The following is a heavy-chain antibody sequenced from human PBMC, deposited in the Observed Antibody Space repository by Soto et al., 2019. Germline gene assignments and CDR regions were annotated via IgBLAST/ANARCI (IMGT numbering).Heavy chain of an antibody. CDR1: GFTFSSYA. CDR2: ITGSGVST. D-gene: IGHD3-22*01. Sequence: GGSLRLSCAASGFTFSSYAMSWVRQAPGKGLEWVSAITGSGVSTYYADSVKGRFTISRDNSKNTLYLQMNSLRAEDTAVYYCAKDYYDSTGYPGAPIDYWGQGTLVTVSS. V-gene: IGHV3-23*01. J-gene: IGHJ4*02. CDR3: AKDYYDSTGYPGAPIDY.